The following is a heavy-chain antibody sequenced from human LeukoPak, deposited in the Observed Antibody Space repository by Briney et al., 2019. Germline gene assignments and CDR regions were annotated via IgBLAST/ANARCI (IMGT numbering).Heavy chain of an antibody. CDR2: IIPIFGTA. Sequence: SVKVSCKASGGTFSSYAISWVRQAPGQGLEWMGGIIPIFGTANYAQKFQGRVTITADESTSTAYMELSSLRSEDTAVYYCATQKQYCSSTSCYFYFDYWGQGTLVTVSS. J-gene: IGHJ4*02. CDR1: GGTFSSYA. D-gene: IGHD2-2*01. CDR3: ATQKQYCSSTSCYFYFDY. V-gene: IGHV1-69*13.